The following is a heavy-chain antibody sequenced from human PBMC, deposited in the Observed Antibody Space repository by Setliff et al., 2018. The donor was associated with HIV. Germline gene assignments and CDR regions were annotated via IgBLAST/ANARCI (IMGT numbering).Heavy chain of an antibody. V-gene: IGHV4-34*01. CDR2: IHHGGST. J-gene: IGHJ4*02. Sequence: SETLSLTCPVYGGSFTAYYWTWIRQPPGKGLEWIGEIHHGGSTNYMPSLKNRVTISVDTSKNQFSLTLRSLTAADTAVYYCATDQLLLVGSYSDYWGQGTLVTVSS. D-gene: IGHD1-26*01. CDR3: ATDQLLLVGSYSDY. CDR1: GGSFTAYY.